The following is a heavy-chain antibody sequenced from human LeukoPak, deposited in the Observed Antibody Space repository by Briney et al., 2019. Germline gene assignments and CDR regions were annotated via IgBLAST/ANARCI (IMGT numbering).Heavy chain of an antibody. Sequence: GGSLRLSCAASGFTFSSYSMNWVRQAPGKGLEWVSYISSSSSTIYYADSVKGRFTISRDNSKNTLYLQMNSLRAEDTAVYYCAKDSDDSSGYYPTYEYFQHWGQGTLVTVSS. CDR2: ISSSSSTI. J-gene: IGHJ1*01. V-gene: IGHV3-48*01. D-gene: IGHD3-22*01. CDR1: GFTFSSYS. CDR3: AKDSDDSSGYYPTYEYFQH.